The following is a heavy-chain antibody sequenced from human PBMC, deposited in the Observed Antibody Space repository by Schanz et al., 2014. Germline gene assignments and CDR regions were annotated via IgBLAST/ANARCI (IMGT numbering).Heavy chain of an antibody. Sequence: EVQLLESGGGLVQPGGSLRLSCAASRFTFSSYAMSWVRQAPGKGLEWVSAISDSGDLTYYADSVKGRFTISRDNAKYTLYLQMNSLRAEDTAVYYCANRGPLRGWFDSWGQGILVTVSS. V-gene: IGHV3-23*01. CDR3: ANRGPLRGWFDS. CDR1: RFTFSSYA. J-gene: IGHJ5*01. D-gene: IGHD3-10*01. CDR2: ISDSGDLT.